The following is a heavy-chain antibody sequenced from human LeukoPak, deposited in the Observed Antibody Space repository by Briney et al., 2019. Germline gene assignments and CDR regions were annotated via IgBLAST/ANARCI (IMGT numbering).Heavy chain of an antibody. CDR2: INPKSGDT. CDR3: ARAIQDTATIIYFDH. J-gene: IGHJ4*02. V-gene: IGHV1-2*02. D-gene: IGHD5-18*01. CDR1: GYSLTGYY. Sequence: ASVKVSCKASGYSLTGYYMHWVRQAPGQGVEWMGWINPKSGDTNYAQRFQGRVTMTRDTSINTAYVELSRLRSDDMAVYYCARAIQDTATIIYFDHWGQGTLVTVSS.